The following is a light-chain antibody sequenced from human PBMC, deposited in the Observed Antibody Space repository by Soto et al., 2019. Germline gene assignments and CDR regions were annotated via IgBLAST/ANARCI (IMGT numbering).Light chain of an antibody. CDR1: QSVGSD. V-gene: IGKV3-20*01. J-gene: IGKJ1*01. Sequence: EIVLTQSPVTLSLSPGERATLSCRASQSVGSDLAWYQQKPGQAPRLVIYDASSRATGIPDRFSGSGSGTDFTLTISRLEPEDFAVFYCQQYGGSPWTFGQGTKVDIK. CDR3: QQYGGSPWT. CDR2: DAS.